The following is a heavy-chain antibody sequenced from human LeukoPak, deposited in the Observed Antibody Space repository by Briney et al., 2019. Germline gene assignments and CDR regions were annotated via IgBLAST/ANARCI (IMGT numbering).Heavy chain of an antibody. CDR2: IHYSGST. Sequence: SETLSLNCTVSGGSISPYYWSWIRQPPGQGLEWIGYIHYSGSTNYNPSLKSRVSMSVDPSKNQFALKLNSVTAADTAVYYCARGLSAIVYWGKGTLHTVSS. V-gene: IGHV4-59*01. J-gene: IGHJ4*02. D-gene: IGHD2-15*01. CDR1: GGSISPYY. CDR3: ARGLSAIVY.